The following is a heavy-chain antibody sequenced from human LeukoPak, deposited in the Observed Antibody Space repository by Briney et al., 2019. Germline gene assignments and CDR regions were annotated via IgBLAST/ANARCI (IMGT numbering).Heavy chain of an antibody. CDR1: GFTFSSYA. J-gene: IGHJ4*02. CDR3: AKTYDCVWGSYRPFDY. Sequence: GGSLRLSCAASGFTFSSYAMSWVRQAPGKGLEWVSAISGSGGSTYYADSVRGRFTISRDNSKNTLYLQMNSLRAEDTAVYYCAKTYDCVWGSYRPFDYWGQGTLVIVSS. CDR2: ISGSGGST. D-gene: IGHD3-16*02. V-gene: IGHV3-23*01.